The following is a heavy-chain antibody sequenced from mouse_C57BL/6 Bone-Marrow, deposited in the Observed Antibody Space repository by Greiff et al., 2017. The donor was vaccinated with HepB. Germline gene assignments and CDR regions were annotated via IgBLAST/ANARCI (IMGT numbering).Heavy chain of an antibody. CDR1: GFTFSDYY. CDR3: ARHPLYYYGSSWYFDV. V-gene: IGHV5-12*01. J-gene: IGHJ1*03. D-gene: IGHD1-1*01. CDR2: ISNGGGST. Sequence: EVQRVESGGGLVQPGGSLKLSCAASGFTFSDYYMYWVRQTPEKRLEWVAYISNGGGSTYYPDTVKGRFTISRDNAKNTLYLQMSRLKSEDTAMYYCARHPLYYYGSSWYFDVWGTGTTVTVSS.